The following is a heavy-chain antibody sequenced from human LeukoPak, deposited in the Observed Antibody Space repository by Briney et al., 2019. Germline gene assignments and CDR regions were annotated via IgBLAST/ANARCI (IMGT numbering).Heavy chain of an antibody. CDR2: TYYRSKWYN. J-gene: IGHJ4*02. CDR1: GDSVSSNSAA. Sequence: PSQTISLTCAISGDSVSSNSAAWNWIRQSPSRGLEWLGRTYYRSKWYNDYAVSVKSRITINPDTSKNQFSLQLNSVTPEDTAVYYCVRDNHDTVMVTRFDYWGQGTLVTVSS. D-gene: IGHD5-18*01. CDR3: VRDNHDTVMVTRFDY. V-gene: IGHV6-1*01.